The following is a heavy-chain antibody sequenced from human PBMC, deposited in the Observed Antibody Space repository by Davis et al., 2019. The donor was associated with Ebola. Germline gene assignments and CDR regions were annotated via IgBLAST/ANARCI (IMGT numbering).Heavy chain of an antibody. Sequence: GGSLRLSCAASGFTFSSYAMHWVRQAPGKGLEWVAVISYDGSNKYYADSVKGRFTISRDNSKNTLYLQMNSLRAEDTAVYYCARDYSFGHWRSDYFYGMDVWGQGTAVTVSS. CDR2: ISYDGSNK. CDR3: ARDYSFGHWRSDYFYGMDV. J-gene: IGHJ6*02. CDR1: GFTFSSYA. D-gene: IGHD5-18*01. V-gene: IGHV3-30-3*01.